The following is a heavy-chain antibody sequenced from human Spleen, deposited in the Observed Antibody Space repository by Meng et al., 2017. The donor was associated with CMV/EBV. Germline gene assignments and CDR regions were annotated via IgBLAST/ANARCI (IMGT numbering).Heavy chain of an antibody. CDR2: IKQDGSEK. J-gene: IGHJ6*02. CDR3: VRENRGFGELREDV. CDR1: GFTLRSYW. V-gene: IGHV3-7*01. Sequence: GESLKISCAASGFTLRSYWMNWVRQAPGKGLEWVANIKQDGSEKHYVDSVKGRFTISRDNAKKSLYLQMNSLRAEDTAVYYCVRENRGFGELREDVWGQGTTVTVSS. D-gene: IGHD3-10*01.